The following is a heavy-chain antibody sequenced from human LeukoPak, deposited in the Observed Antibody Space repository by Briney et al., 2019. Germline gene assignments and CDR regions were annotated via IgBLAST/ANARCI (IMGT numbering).Heavy chain of an antibody. CDR3: AKALIGTGGYFQH. Sequence: GGSLRLSCAASGFTFSTHAMSWVRPAPGKGLEWVSSISSSGGSTYYADSVKGRFTISRDNSKNTLYLQMNSLRAEDTAVYYCAKALIGTGGYFQHWGHGALVTVSS. D-gene: IGHD1-1*01. CDR2: ISSSGGST. J-gene: IGHJ1*01. CDR1: GFTFSTHA. V-gene: IGHV3-23*01.